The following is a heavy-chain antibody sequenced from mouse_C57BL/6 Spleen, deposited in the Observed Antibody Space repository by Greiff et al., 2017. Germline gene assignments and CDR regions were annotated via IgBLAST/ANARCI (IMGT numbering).Heavy chain of an antibody. D-gene: IGHD1-1*01. V-gene: IGHV5-6*01. J-gene: IGHJ3*01. CDR1: GFTFSSYG. Sequence: DVQLVESGGDLVKPGGSLKLSCAASGFTFSSYGMSWVRQTPDKRLEWVATISSGGSYTYYPDSVKGRFTISRDNAKNTLYLQMSSLKSEDTAMYYCAMGTTVVGGFAYWGQGTLVTVSA. CDR3: AMGTTVVGGFAY. CDR2: ISSGGSYT.